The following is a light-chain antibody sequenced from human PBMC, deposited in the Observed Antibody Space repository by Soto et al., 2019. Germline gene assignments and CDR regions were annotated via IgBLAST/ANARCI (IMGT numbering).Light chain of an antibody. V-gene: IGKV3-11*01. J-gene: IGKJ1*01. CDR1: QSVSSY. Sequence: EIVLTQSPATLSLSPGERATLSCRASQSVSSYLAWYQQKPGQAPNLLIYDASNRATGIPARFSGSGSGTDFTLTISSLEPEDFAVDYCQQRSNWPVTFGQGTKVDIK. CDR3: QQRSNWPVT. CDR2: DAS.